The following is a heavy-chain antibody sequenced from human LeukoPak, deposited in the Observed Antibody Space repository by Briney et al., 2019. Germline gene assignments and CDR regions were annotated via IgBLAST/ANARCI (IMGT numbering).Heavy chain of an antibody. Sequence: SETLSLTCTVSGGSISSYYWSWIRQPPGKGLEWIGYIYYSGSTNYSPSLKSRVTISVDTSKNQFSLKLSSVTAADTAVYYCARARAIRAFDYWGQGTLVTVSS. J-gene: IGHJ4*02. V-gene: IGHV4-59*01. CDR1: GGSISSYY. CDR2: IYYSGST. D-gene: IGHD2-21*01. CDR3: ARARAIRAFDY.